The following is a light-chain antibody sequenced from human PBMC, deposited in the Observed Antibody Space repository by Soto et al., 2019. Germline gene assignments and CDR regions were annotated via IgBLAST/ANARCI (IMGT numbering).Light chain of an antibody. CDR2: DNN. Sequence: QSVLTQPPSVSAAPGQKVTISCSGSSSNIGNNYVSWYQQLPGTAPKLLIYDNNKRPSGIPDRFSGSKSGTSATLGITGRQTGDEADYYCGTWDSSLSAQVFGGGTKVTVL. J-gene: IGLJ2*01. V-gene: IGLV1-51*01. CDR1: SSNIGNNY. CDR3: GTWDSSLSAQV.